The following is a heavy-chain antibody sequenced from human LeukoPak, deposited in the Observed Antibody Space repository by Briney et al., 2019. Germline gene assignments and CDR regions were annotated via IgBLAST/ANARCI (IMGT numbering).Heavy chain of an antibody. V-gene: IGHV3-74*01. D-gene: IGHD1-1*01. Sequence: GGSLRLSCAASGFTLSGSWMHWVRQAPGKGLAWVSHIGPDAGSTNYADSVKGRFTISRDNAKNTLYLQMSSLRAEDTALYYCARDGKRSYDYWGQGTLVTVSS. CDR3: ARDGKRSYDY. J-gene: IGHJ4*02. CDR2: IGPDAGST. CDR1: GFTLSGSW.